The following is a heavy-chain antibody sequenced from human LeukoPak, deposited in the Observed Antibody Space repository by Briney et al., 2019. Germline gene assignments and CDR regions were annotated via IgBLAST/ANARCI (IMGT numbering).Heavy chain of an antibody. V-gene: IGHV3-21*01. D-gene: IGHD3-10*01. CDR1: GFTLSDYH. CDR2: ITTISHYI. Sequence: GGSLGLSCAASGFTLSDYHMNWVRQAPGKGLEWLPSITTISHYIYYAGAVRGRFTISRDNAKNSLYLQMNSLRGEDTAVYYCARSGGPGTYHQLRYNWFDPWGQGTLVTVSS. J-gene: IGHJ5*02. CDR3: ARSGGPGTYHQLRYNWFDP.